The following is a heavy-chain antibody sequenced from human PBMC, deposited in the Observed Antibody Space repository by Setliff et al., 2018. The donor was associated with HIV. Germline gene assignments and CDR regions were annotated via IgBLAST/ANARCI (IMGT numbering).Heavy chain of an antibody. CDR1: GFTFSSYA. D-gene: IGHD3-10*01. V-gene: IGHV3-30*04. Sequence: HPGGSLRLSCAASGFTFSSYAMHWVRQAPGKGLEWVAVISYDGSNKYYADSVKGRFTISRDNSKNTLYLQMNSLRAEDTAVYYCARDIGGGDYWGQGTLVTVSS. CDR2: ISYDGSNK. J-gene: IGHJ4*02. CDR3: ARDIGGGDY.